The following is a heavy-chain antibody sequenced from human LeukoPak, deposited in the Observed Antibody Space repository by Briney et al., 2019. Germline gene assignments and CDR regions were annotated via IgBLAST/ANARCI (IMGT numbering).Heavy chain of an antibody. Sequence: GASVKVSCKVSGYTLTELSSHWVRQAPGKGLEWMGGLDPEDGEMIYSQKFQGRVTMTEDTSTDIAYMEMSSLRSEDTAVYYCTTGRTKWDLLNYWGQGTLVTVSS. D-gene: IGHD1-26*01. V-gene: IGHV1-24*01. CDR1: GYTLTELS. J-gene: IGHJ4*02. CDR2: LDPEDGEM. CDR3: TTGRTKWDLLNY.